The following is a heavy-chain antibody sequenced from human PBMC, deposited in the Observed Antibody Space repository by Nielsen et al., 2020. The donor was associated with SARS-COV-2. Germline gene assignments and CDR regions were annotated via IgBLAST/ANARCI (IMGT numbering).Heavy chain of an antibody. D-gene: IGHD1-14*01. Sequence: VRQAPGKGLEWVSAISGSGGSTNYADSVKGRFTISRDNAKNSLYLQMNSLRAEDTAVYYCAREPDKGSPFDPWGQGTLVTVSS. J-gene: IGHJ5*02. CDR2: ISGSGGST. CDR3: AREPDKGSPFDP. V-gene: IGHV3-23*01.